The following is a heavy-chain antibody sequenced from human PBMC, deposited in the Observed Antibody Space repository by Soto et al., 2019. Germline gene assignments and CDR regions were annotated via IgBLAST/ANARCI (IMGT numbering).Heavy chain of an antibody. D-gene: IGHD2-21*02. J-gene: IGHJ5*02. CDR2: IIPIFDTA. CDR3: ARDVATYCGGDCYSRPHNWFDP. CDR1: GGTFSSYA. V-gene: IGHV1-69*01. Sequence: QVQLVQSGAEVKKPGSSVKVSCKASGGTFSSYAISWVRQAPGQGLEWMGGIIPIFDTANYAQKFQGRVTITADESTSTAYMELSSLRSEDTAVYYCARDVATYCGGDCYSRPHNWFDPWGQGTLVTVSS.